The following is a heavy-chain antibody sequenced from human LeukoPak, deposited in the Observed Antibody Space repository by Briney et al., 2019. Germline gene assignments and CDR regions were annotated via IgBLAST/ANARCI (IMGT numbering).Heavy chain of an antibody. V-gene: IGHV1-2*02. CDR2: INPNSGGT. J-gene: IGHJ4*02. Sequence: AAVKVSCTASGYTFTGYYLHWVRQAPGQGLEWMGWINPNSGGTNYAQKFQGRVTMTRDTSISTAYMELSSLRSDDTAVYYCARASLGVWGQGSLVTVSA. CDR1: GYTFTGYY. D-gene: IGHD2-2*01. CDR3: ARASLGV.